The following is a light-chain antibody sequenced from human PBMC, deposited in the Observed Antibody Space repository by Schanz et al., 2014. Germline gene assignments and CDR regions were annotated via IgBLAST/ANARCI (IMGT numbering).Light chain of an antibody. V-gene: IGLV2-8*01. CDR3: SSYTSSTTLV. CDR1: SSDIGGYGY. CDR2: DVT. J-gene: IGLJ3*02. Sequence: QSALTQPPSASGSPGQSVTISCTGTSSDIGGYGYVSWYQQHPGKAPKLIISDVTRRPSGVPDRFSGSKSDNTASLTVSGLQAEDEADYYCSSYTSSTTLVFGGGTKVTVL.